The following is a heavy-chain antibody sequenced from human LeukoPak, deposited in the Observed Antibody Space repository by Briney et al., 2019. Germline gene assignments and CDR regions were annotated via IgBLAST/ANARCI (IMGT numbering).Heavy chain of an antibody. V-gene: IGHV3-23*01. CDR1: GFTFSTYG. CDR2: ISGNGDYT. J-gene: IGHJ6*03. D-gene: IGHD6-19*01. Sequence: PGGSVRLSCAASGFTFSTYGMSWVRQAPGKGLEWVSAISGNGDYTYYADPVKGRFTISRDNSKTTLFLQMNSLRAEDTALYYCAKLPQAGGDYYYIDVWGKGTTVTVSS. CDR3: AKLPQAGGDYYYIDV.